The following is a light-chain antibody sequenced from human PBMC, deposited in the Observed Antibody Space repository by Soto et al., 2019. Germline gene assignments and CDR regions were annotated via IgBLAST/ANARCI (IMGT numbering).Light chain of an antibody. CDR2: KVS. Sequence: DVVMPQSPLSLPVTLGQPASISCRSSQSLIHSDGNTYLNWFQQRPGPSPRRLMYKVSDRDSGVPDRFSGSGSGTDCTQKISRVEAEDVGVYYCMQGTHWPWTFGQGTEVEIK. V-gene: IGKV2-30*02. CDR1: QSLIHSDGNTY. CDR3: MQGTHWPWT. J-gene: IGKJ1*01.